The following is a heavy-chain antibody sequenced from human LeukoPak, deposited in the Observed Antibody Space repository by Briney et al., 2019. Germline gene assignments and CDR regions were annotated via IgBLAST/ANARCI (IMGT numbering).Heavy chain of an antibody. CDR1: GFTFSGSA. J-gene: IGHJ4*02. Sequence: GGSLRLSCAASGFTFSGSAMHWVRQASGKGLEWVGRIRSKANSYATAYAASVKGRFTISRDDSKNTAYLQMNSLKTEDTAVYYCTTQTRIAAAYYWGQGTLVTVSS. CDR2: IRSKANSYAT. CDR3: TTQTRIAAAYY. D-gene: IGHD6-13*01. V-gene: IGHV3-73*01.